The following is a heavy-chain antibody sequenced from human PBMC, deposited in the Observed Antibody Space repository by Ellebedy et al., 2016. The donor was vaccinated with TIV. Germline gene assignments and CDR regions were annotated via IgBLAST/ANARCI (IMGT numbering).Heavy chain of an antibody. CDR1: GGTFGSYG. J-gene: IGHJ4*02. CDR2: IITIFGRT. Sequence: AASVKVSCKASGGTFGSYGISWVRQAPGQGLEWMGGIITIFGRTNNAQKFQGRVTITADESTSTAYMELSSLRSEDTAVYYWARGPGVHSSALYVDYWGQGTPVTVSS. CDR3: ARGPGVHSSALYVDY. V-gene: IGHV1-69*13. D-gene: IGHD3-22*01.